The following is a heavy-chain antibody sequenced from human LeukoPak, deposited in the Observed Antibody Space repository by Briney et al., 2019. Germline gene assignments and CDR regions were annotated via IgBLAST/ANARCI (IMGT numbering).Heavy chain of an antibody. J-gene: IGHJ6*02. CDR3: ARGGGLDV. CDR1: GFTFSSYW. D-gene: IGHD3-16*01. V-gene: IGHV3-7*03. Sequence: PGGSLRLSRAASGFTFSSYWMNWARQAPGKGLEWVAGINHNGNVNYYVDSVKGRFTISRDNAKNSLYLQMSNLRAEDTAVYFCARGGGLDVWGQGATVTVSS. CDR2: INHNGNVN.